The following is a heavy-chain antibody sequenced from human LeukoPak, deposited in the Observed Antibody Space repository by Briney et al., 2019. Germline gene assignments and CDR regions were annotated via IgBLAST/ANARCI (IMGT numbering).Heavy chain of an antibody. V-gene: IGHV4-39*07. D-gene: IGHD2-2*01. CDR3: ARNAGTKDYYYGMDV. CDR2: IHYDGST. Sequence: SETLSLTCSVSGGSISDNNYYWGWIRQPPGKGLEWIGSIHYDGSTYYSPSLKSRVTISGDMSNNQFSLRLTSLTAADTAVYYCARNAGTKDYYYGMDVWGQGTTVIVSS. J-gene: IGHJ6*02. CDR1: GGSISDNNYY.